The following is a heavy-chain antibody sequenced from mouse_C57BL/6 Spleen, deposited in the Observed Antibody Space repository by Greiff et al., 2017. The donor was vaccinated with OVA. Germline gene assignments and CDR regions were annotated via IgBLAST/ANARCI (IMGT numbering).Heavy chain of an antibody. Sequence: VKLQESGAELVKPVASVKLSCKASGYTFTSYWMQWVKQRPGQGLEWIGELDPSDSYTNYNQKFKGKATLTVDTSSSTAYMQLSSLTSEDSAVYYCARERAYYGSSGGYFDVWGTGTTVTVSS. D-gene: IGHD1-1*01. V-gene: IGHV1-50*01. CDR2: LDPSDSYT. J-gene: IGHJ1*03. CDR1: GYTFTSYW. CDR3: ARERAYYGSSGGYFDV.